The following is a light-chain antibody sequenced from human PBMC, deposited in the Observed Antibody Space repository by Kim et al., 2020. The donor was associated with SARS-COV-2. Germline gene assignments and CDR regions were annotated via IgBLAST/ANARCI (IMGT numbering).Light chain of an antibody. CDR1: NSDIGTCRY. V-gene: IGLV2-14*03. J-gene: IGLJ3*02. CDR3: SSYIRSSSFA. CDR2: DVS. Sequence: GQSITISCTGSNSDIGTCRYVSWYQQHPGKAPNLIIYDVSERPSGVSYRFSGSKSGNTASLTISGLQAEDEGDYYCSSYIRSSSFAFGGGTQLTVL.